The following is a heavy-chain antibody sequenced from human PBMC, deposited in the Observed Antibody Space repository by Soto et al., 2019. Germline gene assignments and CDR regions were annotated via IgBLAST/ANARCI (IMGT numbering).Heavy chain of an antibody. CDR2: ISPYNGNT. V-gene: IGHV1-18*01. J-gene: IGHJ5*02. D-gene: IGHD3-22*01. CDR3: ARERSPYYDTNGRYSGNWFDT. Sequence: ASVKVSCKASGYTFTTYSISWVRQAPGQGLEWMGWISPYNGNTIYAQNLQGRLTMTTDTSTSTAYMELRSLRSDDTAVYFCARERSPYYDTNGRYSGNWFDTWGQGTLVAVSS. CDR1: GYTFTTYS.